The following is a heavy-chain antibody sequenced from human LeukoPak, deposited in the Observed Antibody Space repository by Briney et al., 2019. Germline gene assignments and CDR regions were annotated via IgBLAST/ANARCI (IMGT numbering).Heavy chain of an antibody. CDR2: ISAYNGNT. CDR1: GYTFTSFG. J-gene: IGHJ4*02. Sequence: ASVKVPCKASGYTFTSFGISWVRQAPGQGLEWMGWISAYNGNTNYAQKLQGRVTMTTDTYTSTGYVELRSMRSDDTVVYYCARASVDTTMGYWGQGTPVTVSS. V-gene: IGHV1-18*01. D-gene: IGHD5-18*01. CDR3: ARASVDTTMGY.